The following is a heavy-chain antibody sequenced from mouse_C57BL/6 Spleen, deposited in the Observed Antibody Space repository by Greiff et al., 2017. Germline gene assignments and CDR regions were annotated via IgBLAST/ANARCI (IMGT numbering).Heavy chain of an antibody. CDR1: GYAFSSSW. CDR2: IYPGDGDT. V-gene: IGHV1-82*01. D-gene: IGHD1-1*01. CDR3: ARSGVLTTVVAPLAMDY. J-gene: IGHJ4*01. Sequence: QVQLQQSGPELVKPGASVKISCKASGYAFSSSWMNWVKQRPGKGLEWIGRIYPGDGDTNYNGKFKGKATLTADKSSSTAYMQLSSLTSEDSAVYFCARSGVLTTVVAPLAMDYWGQGTSVTVSS.